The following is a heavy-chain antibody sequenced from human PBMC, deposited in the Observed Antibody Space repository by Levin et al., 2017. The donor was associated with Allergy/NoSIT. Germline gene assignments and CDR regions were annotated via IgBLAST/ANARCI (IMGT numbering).Heavy chain of an antibody. V-gene: IGHV3-23*01. D-gene: IGHD3-22*01. Sequence: GESLKISCAASGFTFSSYAMSWVRQAPGKGLEWVSAISGSGGSTYYADSVKGRFTISRDNSKNTLYLQMNSLRAEDTAVYYCAKVEGSGYYDSSGYYYFDYWGQGTLVTVSS. J-gene: IGHJ4*02. CDR2: ISGSGGST. CDR1: GFTFSSYA. CDR3: AKVEGSGYYDSSGYYYFDY.